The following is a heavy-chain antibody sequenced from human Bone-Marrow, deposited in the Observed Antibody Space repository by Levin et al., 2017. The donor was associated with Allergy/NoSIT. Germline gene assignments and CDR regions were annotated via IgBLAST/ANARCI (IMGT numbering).Heavy chain of an antibody. V-gene: IGHV4-31*03. CDR3: ARATFYGDYPYGMDG. Sequence: PSPTLSLPCTVSGGSISSGGYYWRWIRQHPGKGLEWIGYIYYSGSTYYNPSLKSRVTISVDTSKNQFSLKLSSVTAADTAVYYCARATFYGDYPYGMDGWGQGTTVTVSS. J-gene: IGHJ6*02. CDR1: GGSISSGGYY. CDR2: IYYSGST. D-gene: IGHD2/OR15-2a*01.